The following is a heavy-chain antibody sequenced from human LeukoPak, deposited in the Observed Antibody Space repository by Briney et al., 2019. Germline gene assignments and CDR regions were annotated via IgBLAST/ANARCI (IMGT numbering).Heavy chain of an antibody. CDR1: GGSISSGGYY. CDR3: ARMRQWLPPDY. V-gene: IGHV4-61*08. Sequence: SETLSLTCTVSGGSISSGGYYWSWIRQPPGKGLEWIGYIYYNGSTNYNPSLKSRVTISVDTSKNQFSLKLSSVTAADTAVYYCARMRQWLPPDYWGQGTLVTVSS. D-gene: IGHD6-19*01. CDR2: IYYNGST. J-gene: IGHJ4*02.